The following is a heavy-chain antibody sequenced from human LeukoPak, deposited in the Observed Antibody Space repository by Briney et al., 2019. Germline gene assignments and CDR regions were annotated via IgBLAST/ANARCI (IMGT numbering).Heavy chain of an antibody. V-gene: IGHV4-39*07. D-gene: IGHD6-19*01. Sequence: SETLSLTCTVSGGSISSSSYYWGWIRQPPGKGLEWIGSIYYSGSTYYNPSLKSRVTISVDTSKNQFSLKLSSVTAADTAVYYCARAPPRGGSSGWYDYWGQGTLVTVSS. CDR3: ARAPPRGGSSGWYDY. CDR1: GGSISSSSYY. J-gene: IGHJ4*02. CDR2: IYYSGST.